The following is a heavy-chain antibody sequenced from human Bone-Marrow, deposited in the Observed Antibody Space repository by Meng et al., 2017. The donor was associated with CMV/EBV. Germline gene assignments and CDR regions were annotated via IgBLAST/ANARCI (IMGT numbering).Heavy chain of an antibody. Sequence: GESLKISCAASGFTFSSYAMSWVRQAPGKGLEWVSAISGSGGSTYYADSVKGRFTISRDNAKNSLYLQMNSLRAADTAVYYCARGDGNCIASSCHPLDYWGQGALVTVSS. CDR3: ARGDGNCIASSCHPLDY. V-gene: IGHV3-23*01. J-gene: IGHJ4*02. CDR1: GFTFSSYA. CDR2: ISGSGGST. D-gene: IGHD2-15*01.